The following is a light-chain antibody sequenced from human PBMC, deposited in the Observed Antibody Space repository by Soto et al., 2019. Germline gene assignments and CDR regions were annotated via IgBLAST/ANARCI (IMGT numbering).Light chain of an antibody. CDR3: QQYDSFPLIA. Sequence: EIVLTQSPGTLSLSPGERATLSCRASQTVSSAYLGWYQQKPGQAPRLLIYGTSSRATGIPDRFSGSGSGTDCPLTISRLEREDFAVYYCQQYDSFPLIAFGQGTRLEIK. J-gene: IGKJ5*01. CDR2: GTS. V-gene: IGKV3-20*01. CDR1: QTVSSAY.